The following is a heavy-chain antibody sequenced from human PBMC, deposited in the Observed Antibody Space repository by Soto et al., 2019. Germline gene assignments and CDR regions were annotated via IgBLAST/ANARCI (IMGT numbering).Heavy chain of an antibody. CDR3: ARMAGPWYFDL. J-gene: IGHJ2*01. V-gene: IGHV4-34*01. Sequence: PSETLSLTCAVHGGSFSGFYWTWIRQPPGKGLEWIGEINHSGSSNYNPPLKSRVTMSLDTSRNQCSLSLNSVTAADTAVYYCARMAGPWYFDLWGRGTLVTVS. CDR1: GGSFSGFY. CDR2: INHSGSS.